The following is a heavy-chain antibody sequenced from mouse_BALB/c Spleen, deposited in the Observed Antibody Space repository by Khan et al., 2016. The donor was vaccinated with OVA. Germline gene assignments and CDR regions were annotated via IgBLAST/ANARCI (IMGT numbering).Heavy chain of an antibody. Sequence: EVQLQESGAELVKPGASVKLSCTASGFNIKDTHMHWVKQRPEQGLEWIGRIDPVNGNTKYDPKFQGKATITADTSSNSAYLQFSSLTSEATAVYYCVPTGTGDYFDYWGQGTTLTVSS. CDR2: IDPVNGNT. CDR1: GFNIKDTH. CDR3: VPTGTGDYFDY. J-gene: IGHJ2*01. D-gene: IGHD4-1*01. V-gene: IGHV14-3*02.